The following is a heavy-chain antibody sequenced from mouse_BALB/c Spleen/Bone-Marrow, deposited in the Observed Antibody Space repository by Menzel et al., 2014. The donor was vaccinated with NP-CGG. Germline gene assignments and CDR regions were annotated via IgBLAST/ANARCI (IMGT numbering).Heavy chain of an antibody. J-gene: IGHJ4*01. CDR2: IDPSDSET. Sequence: QVQLQQFGAELVKPGAPVKLSCKACGHTFTSYWMNWVKQRPGRGLEWIGRIDPSDSETHYNPKFKDKATLTVDKSSSPAYIQLSSLTSEDSAVYYCARALGDGYYYAKDYWGQGTSVTVSS. CDR1: GHTFTSYW. V-gene: IGHV1-69*02. CDR3: ARALGDGYYYAKDY. D-gene: IGHD2-3*01.